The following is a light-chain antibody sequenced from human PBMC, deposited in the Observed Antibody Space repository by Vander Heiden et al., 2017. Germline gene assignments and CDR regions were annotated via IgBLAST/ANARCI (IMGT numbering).Light chain of an antibody. J-gene: IGLJ2*01. CDR3: AAWDASRNGVV. CDR1: SSNIGSNT. V-gene: IGLV1-44*01. CDR2: SNN. Sequence: QSVLTQPPSASGTPGQRVTISCSGSSSNIGSNTVNWYQQLPGTAPKLLIYSNNQRPSGVPDRFSASKSGTSASLAISGLQAEDGADYYCAAWDASRNGVVFGGGTKLTVL.